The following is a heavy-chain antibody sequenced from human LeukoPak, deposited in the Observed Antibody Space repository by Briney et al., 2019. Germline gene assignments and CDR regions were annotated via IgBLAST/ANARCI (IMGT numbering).Heavy chain of an antibody. CDR1: GGSISSYY. CDR3: AREDGSGSPKMDV. CDR2: IYYSGST. Sequence: SETLSLTCTVSGGSISSYYWSWIRQPPGKGLEWIGYIYYSGSTNYNPSLKSRVTISVDTSKNQFSLKLSSVTAADTAVYYCAREDGSGSPKMDVWGKGTTVTISS. J-gene: IGHJ6*04. V-gene: IGHV4-59*01. D-gene: IGHD3-10*01.